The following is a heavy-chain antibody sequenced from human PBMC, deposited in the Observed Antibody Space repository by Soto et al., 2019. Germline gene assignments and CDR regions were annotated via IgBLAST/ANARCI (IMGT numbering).Heavy chain of an antibody. D-gene: IGHD3-16*02. CDR3: ARDQYYDYIWGSCREGVYFQH. J-gene: IGHJ1*01. V-gene: IGHV1-18*01. Sequence: QVQLVQSGAEVKKPGASVKVSCKASGYTFTSYGISWVRQAPGQGLEWMGWISAYNGNTNYAQKLQGRVTMTTDTSTSTAYMELRSLRSDDTAVYYFARDQYYDYIWGSCREGVYFQHWGQGTLVTVSS. CDR2: ISAYNGNT. CDR1: GYTFTSYG.